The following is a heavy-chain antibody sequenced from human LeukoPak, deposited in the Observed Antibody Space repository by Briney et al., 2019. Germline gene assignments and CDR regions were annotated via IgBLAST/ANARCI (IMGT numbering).Heavy chain of an antibody. V-gene: IGHV4-34*01. Sequence: SETLSLTCAVYGESFSGYYWSWIRQPPGKGLEWIGEINHSGSTNYNPSLKSRVTISVDTSKNQFSLKLSSVTAADTAVYYCARFIVGADDAFDIWGQGTVVTVSS. D-gene: IGHD1-26*01. J-gene: IGHJ3*02. CDR1: GESFSGYY. CDR3: ARFIVGADDAFDI. CDR2: INHSGST.